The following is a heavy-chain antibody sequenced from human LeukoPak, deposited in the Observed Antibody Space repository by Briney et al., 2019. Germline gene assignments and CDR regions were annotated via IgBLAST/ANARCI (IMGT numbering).Heavy chain of an antibody. CDR3: ARGLHDDSSGTHYYYYYMDV. CDR2: IIPIFGTA. CDR1: GGTFSSYA. J-gene: IGHJ6*03. D-gene: IGHD3-22*01. Sequence: ASVKVSCKASGGTFSSYAISWVRQAPGQGLEWMGGIIPIFGTANYAQKFQGRVTITTDESTSTAYMELSSLRSEDTAVYYCARGLHDDSSGTHYYYYYMDVWGKGTTVTVSS. V-gene: IGHV1-69*05.